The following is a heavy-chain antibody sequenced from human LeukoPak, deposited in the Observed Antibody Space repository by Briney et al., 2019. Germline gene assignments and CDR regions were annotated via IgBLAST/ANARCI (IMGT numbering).Heavy chain of an antibody. CDR3: ARNIHLAAAGTRGYDAFDI. CDR2: IYYSGST. CDR1: GGSISSYY. V-gene: IGHV4-59*12. D-gene: IGHD6-13*01. J-gene: IGHJ3*02. Sequence: SETLSLTCTVSGGSISSYYWSWIRQPPGKGLEWIGYIYYSGSTNYNSSLKSRVTISVDTSKNQFSLKLSSVTAADTAVYYCARNIHLAAAGTRGYDAFDIWGQGTMVTVSS.